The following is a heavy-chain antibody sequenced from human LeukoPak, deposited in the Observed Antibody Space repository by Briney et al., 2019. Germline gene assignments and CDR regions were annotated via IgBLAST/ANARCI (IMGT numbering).Heavy chain of an antibody. J-gene: IGHJ5*02. Sequence: PGGSLRLSCAASGFTFSSYAMSWVRQAPGKGLEWVSAIGGSGGSTYYADSVKGRFTISRDNSKNTLYLQMNSLRAEDTAVYYCAKLPLQDYRGNWFDPWGQGTLVTVSS. CDR2: IGGSGGST. D-gene: IGHD4-11*01. CDR1: GFTFSSYA. V-gene: IGHV3-23*01. CDR3: AKLPLQDYRGNWFDP.